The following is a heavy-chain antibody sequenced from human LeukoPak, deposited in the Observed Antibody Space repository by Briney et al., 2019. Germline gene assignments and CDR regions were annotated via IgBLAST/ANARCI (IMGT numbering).Heavy chain of an antibody. V-gene: IGHV1-69*06. Sequence: SVKVSCKSSGGTFRSYAISWVRQATGQGLEWVGGIIPSFGSANYAQKFQGRVTISADNSTSTPYMELSSLRSEDTAVYYCARGVYGSERKPYYYIDVWGKGTTVTVSS. CDR1: GGTFRSYA. CDR3: ARGVYGSERKPYYYIDV. D-gene: IGHD3-10*01. J-gene: IGHJ6*03. CDR2: IIPSFGSA.